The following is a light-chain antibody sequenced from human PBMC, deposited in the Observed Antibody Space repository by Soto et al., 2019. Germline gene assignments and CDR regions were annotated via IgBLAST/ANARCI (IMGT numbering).Light chain of an antibody. CDR3: QQYNNWPPWT. CDR1: QSVSSN. Sequence: EIVMTQSPATLSVSPGERATLSCRASQSVSSNLAWYQQKPGQAPRLIIYGASTRATGIPARFSGSGSGTEFTLTISSLQPEDFAVYFCQQYNNWPPWTFGQGTKVDI. V-gene: IGKV3-15*01. J-gene: IGKJ1*01. CDR2: GAS.